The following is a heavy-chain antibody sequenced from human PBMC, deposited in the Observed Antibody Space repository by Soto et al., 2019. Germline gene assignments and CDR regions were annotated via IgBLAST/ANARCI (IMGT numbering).Heavy chain of an antibody. Sequence: GGSLRLSCSASGFTFSSYDIHWVRQAPGKGLEYVSSISSDGSTYYAVSVKGRFTISRDNSKNTLYLQMNSLRAEDTAVYYCARDSSIGAADYYFDYWGQGALVTVSS. CDR2: ISSDGST. J-gene: IGHJ4*02. V-gene: IGHV3-64*04. CDR1: GFTFSSYD. D-gene: IGHD6-13*01. CDR3: ARDSSIGAADYYFDY.